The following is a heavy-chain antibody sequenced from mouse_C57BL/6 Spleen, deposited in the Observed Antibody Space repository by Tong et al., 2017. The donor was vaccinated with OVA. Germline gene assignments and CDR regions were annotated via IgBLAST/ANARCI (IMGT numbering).Heavy chain of an antibody. J-gene: IGHJ2*01. D-gene: IGHD3-1*01. V-gene: IGHV5-4*01. Sequence: EVQLQESGGGLVKPGGSLKLSCAASGFTFSSYAMSWVRQTPEKRLEWVATISDGGSYTYYPDNVKGRFTISRDNAKNNLYLQMSHLKSEDTAMYYCTRDRGTVAYWGQGTTLTVSS. CDR2: ISDGGSYT. CDR3: TRDRGTVAY. CDR1: GFTFSSYA.